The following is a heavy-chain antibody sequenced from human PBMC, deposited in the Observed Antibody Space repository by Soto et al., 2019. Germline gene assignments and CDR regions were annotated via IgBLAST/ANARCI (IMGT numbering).Heavy chain of an antibody. CDR2: ISGSGGST. J-gene: IGHJ6*02. Sequence: EVQLLESGGGLVQPGGSLRLSCAASGFTFSSYAMSWVRQAPGKGLEWVSAISGSGGSTYYADSVKGRFTISRDNSKNTLYLQMNSPRAEDTAVYYCAKVFSLGYCISTSCYPYGMDVWGQGTTVTVSS. V-gene: IGHV3-23*01. CDR1: GFTFSSYA. D-gene: IGHD2-2*01. CDR3: AKVFSLGYCISTSCYPYGMDV.